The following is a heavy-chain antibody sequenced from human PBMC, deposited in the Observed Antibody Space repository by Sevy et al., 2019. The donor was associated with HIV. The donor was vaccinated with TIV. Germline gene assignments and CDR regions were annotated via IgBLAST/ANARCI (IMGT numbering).Heavy chain of an antibody. CDR3: ARGDSLVVPPATVDY. D-gene: IGHD2-2*01. J-gene: IGHJ4*02. CDR1: GYTFTDYY. CDR2: INPHIGGT. V-gene: IGHV1-2*02. Sequence: ASVKVSCKASGYTFTDYYIHWVRQAPRQGLEWMGWINPHIGGTNFAQKFQGRVTMTRDTSISTAYLDLSRLRSDDTAIYYCARGDSLVVPPATVDYWGQGTLVTVSS.